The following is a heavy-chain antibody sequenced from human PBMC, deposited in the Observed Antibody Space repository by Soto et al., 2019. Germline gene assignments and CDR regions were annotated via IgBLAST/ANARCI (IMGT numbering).Heavy chain of an antibody. CDR3: ARGNFSSSAGGYNWFDP. V-gene: IGHV1-2*04. D-gene: IGHD6-6*01. Sequence: ASVKVSCKASGYTFTGYYMHWVRQAPGQGLEWMGWINPNSGGTNYAQKFQGWVTMTRDTSISTAYMELSRLRSDDTAVYYCARGNFSSSAGGYNWFDPRAQRTPVTVSS. J-gene: IGHJ5*02. CDR1: GYTFTGYY. CDR2: INPNSGGT.